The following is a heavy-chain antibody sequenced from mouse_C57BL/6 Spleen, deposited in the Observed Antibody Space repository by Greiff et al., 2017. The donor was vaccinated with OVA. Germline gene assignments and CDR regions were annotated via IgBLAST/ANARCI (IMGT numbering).Heavy chain of an antibody. CDR1: GFSLTSYG. J-gene: IGHJ2*01. CDR2: IWSGGST. Sequence: VKLMESGPGLVQPSQRLSITCTVSGFSLTSYGVHWVRQSPGKGLEWLGVIWSGGSTDYNAAFISRLSISKDNSKSQVFFKMNSLQSDDTAIYYCARDYYGRSGNHYFDYWGQGTTLTVSS. CDR3: ARDYYGRSGNHYFDY. V-gene: IGHV2-2*01. D-gene: IGHD1-1*01.